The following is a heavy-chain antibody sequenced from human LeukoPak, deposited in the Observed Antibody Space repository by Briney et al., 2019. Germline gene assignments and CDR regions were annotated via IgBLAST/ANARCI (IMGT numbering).Heavy chain of an antibody. V-gene: IGHV1-18*01. CDR3: AREGDRYFDWLTRDYYYYGMDV. D-gene: IGHD3-9*01. Sequence: ASVKVSCTASGYTFTSYGIGWVRQAPGEGLEWMGWISAYNGNTNYAQKLQGRVTMTTDTSTSTAYMELRSLRSDDTAVYYCAREGDRYFDWLTRDYYYYGMDVWGQGTTVTVSS. CDR2: ISAYNGNT. J-gene: IGHJ6*02. CDR1: GYTFTSYG.